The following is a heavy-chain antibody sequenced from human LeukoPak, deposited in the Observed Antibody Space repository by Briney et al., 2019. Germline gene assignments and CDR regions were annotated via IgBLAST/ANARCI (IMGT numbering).Heavy chain of an antibody. CDR2: INTNTGNP. CDR1: GYTFTGYY. J-gene: IGHJ4*02. D-gene: IGHD3-22*01. CDR3: ARVSYHYDSSGYSPGDY. V-gene: IGHV7-4-1*02. Sequence: ASVKVSCKASGYTFTGYYMHWVRQAPGQGLEWMGWINTNTGNPTYAQGFTGRFVFSLDTSVSTAYLQISSLKAGDTAVYYCARVSYHYDSSGYSPGDYWGQGTLVIVSS.